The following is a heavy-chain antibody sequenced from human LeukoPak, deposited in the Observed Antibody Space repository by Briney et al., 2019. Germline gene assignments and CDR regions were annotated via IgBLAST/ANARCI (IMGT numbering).Heavy chain of an antibody. V-gene: IGHV3-15*01. J-gene: IGHJ6*02. Sequence: AGGSLRLSCAASGFTFSSSAMSWVRQAPGKGLEWVGRIKSKAYGGTIDYAAPVKGRYTISGDDSKNTLYLQMNSLKTEDTAVYYCTTDYGSSISSYYYYGMDVWGQGTTVTVSS. D-gene: IGHD2-21*01. CDR3: TTDYGSSISSYYYYGMDV. CDR2: IKSKAYGGTI. CDR1: GFTFSSSA.